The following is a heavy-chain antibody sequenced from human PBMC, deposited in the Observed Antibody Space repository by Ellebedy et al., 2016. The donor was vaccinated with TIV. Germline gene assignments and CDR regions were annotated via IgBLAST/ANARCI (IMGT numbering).Heavy chain of an antibody. D-gene: IGHD3-10*01. CDR2: INHRGTS. CDR3: ARGSMVRGLAG. CDR1: LPSFSGYY. V-gene: IGHV4-34*01. J-gene: IGHJ4*02. Sequence: SETLSLTXELDLPSFSGYYWAWIRQPPGKGLEWIGDINHRGTSKYISSLKSRVTISLDTSKKQFSLNITSVTAADTAFYYCARGSMVRGLAGWGQGTLVTVSS.